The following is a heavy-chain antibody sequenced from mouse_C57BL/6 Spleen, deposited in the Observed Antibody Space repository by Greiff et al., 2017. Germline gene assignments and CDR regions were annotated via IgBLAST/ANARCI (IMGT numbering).Heavy chain of an antibody. V-gene: IGHV1-82*01. CDR1: GYAFSSSW. CDR2: IYPGDGDT. J-gene: IGHJ1*03. D-gene: IGHD1-1*01. CDR3: ARSYYGSTHWYFDV. Sequence: VKLQQSGPELVKPGASVKISCKASGYAFSSSWMNWVKQRPGKGLEWIGRIYPGDGDTNYNGKFKGKDTLTADKSSSTAYMQLSSLTSEDSAVYFCARSYYGSTHWYFDVWGTGTTVTVSS.